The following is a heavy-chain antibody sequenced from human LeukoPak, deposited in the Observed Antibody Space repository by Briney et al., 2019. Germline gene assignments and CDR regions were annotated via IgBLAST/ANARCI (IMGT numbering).Heavy chain of an antibody. CDR1: GYLFTTYW. Sequence: GGSLQISCKGSGYLFTTYWIAWVRQMPGKGLEWMGVVYPGDSDTRYSPSFQGQFTISADKSISTAYLQWSSLKASDTAIYYCARHARSGNYNGAFDIWGQGTMVIVSS. CDR2: VYPGDSDT. D-gene: IGHD3-22*01. J-gene: IGHJ3*02. CDR3: ARHARSGNYNGAFDI. V-gene: IGHV5-51*01.